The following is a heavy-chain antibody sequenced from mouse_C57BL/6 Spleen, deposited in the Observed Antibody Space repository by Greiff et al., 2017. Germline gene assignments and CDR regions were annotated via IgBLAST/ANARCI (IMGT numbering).Heavy chain of an antibody. CDR2: IDPSDSET. CDR1: GYTFTSYW. CDR3: ARSVHGDDDAMDY. D-gene: IGHD2-2*01. V-gene: IGHV1-52*01. Sequence: QVHVKQPGAELVRPGSSVKLSCKASGYTFTSYWMHWVKQRPIQGLEWIGNIDPSDSETHYNQNFKDKATLTVDKSSSTAYMQLSSLTSEDSAVYYCARSVHGDDDAMDYWGQGTSVTVSS. J-gene: IGHJ4*01.